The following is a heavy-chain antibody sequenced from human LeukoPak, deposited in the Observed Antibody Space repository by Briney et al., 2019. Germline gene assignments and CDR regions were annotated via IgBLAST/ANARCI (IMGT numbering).Heavy chain of an antibody. Sequence: GGSLRLSCAASGFTFTSYSMNWVRQVPGKGLEWVSTISGGGGSTYYADSVKGRFTISRDNSKNTLYLQVNSLRAEDTAVYYCAKGGKWDVTPFDYWGQGTLVTASS. J-gene: IGHJ4*02. CDR1: GFTFTSYS. V-gene: IGHV3-23*01. D-gene: IGHD1-26*01. CDR3: AKGGKWDVTPFDY. CDR2: ISGGGGST.